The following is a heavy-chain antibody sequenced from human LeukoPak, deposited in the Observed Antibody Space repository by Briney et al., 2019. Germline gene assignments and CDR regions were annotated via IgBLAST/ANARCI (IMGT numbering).Heavy chain of an antibody. V-gene: IGHV1-2*02. CDR2: INPNSGGT. D-gene: IGHD3-22*01. CDR1: GYTFTGYF. CDR3: ARDERYDSSGYPFDY. J-gene: IGHJ4*02. Sequence: ASVKVSCKASGYTFTGYFIHWMRQAPGQGLEWMGWINPNSGGTRYAQKFQGRVTMTRDSSISTAYMELSRLRSDDTAVYYCARDERYDSSGYPFDYWGQGTLVTVSS.